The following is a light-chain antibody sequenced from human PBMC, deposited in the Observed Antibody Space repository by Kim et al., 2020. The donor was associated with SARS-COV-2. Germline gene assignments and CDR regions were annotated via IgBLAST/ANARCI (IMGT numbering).Light chain of an antibody. CDR2: GKN. CDR1: NLRNYY. J-gene: IGLJ3*02. CDR3: NSRDSSGNHWV. V-gene: IGLV3-19*01. Sequence: SSELTQDPAVSVALGQTVRITCQGDNLRNYYASWYQQKPRLAPVLVIYGKNNRPSGIPDRFSGSSSGNTASLTIPGAQAEDEADYYCNSRDSSGNHWVFG.